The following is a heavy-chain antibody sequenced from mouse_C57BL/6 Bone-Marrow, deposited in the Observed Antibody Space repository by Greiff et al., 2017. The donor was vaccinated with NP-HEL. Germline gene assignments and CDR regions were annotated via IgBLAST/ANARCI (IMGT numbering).Heavy chain of an antibody. D-gene: IGHD1-1*01. Sequence: VQMKQTGAELVKPGASVKLSCKASGYTFTSYWMQWVKQRPGQGLEWIGEIDPSDSYTNYNQKFKGKATLTVDTSSSTAYMQLSSLTSEDSAVYYCARDWAYYYGSSFFAYWGQGTLVTVSA. V-gene: IGHV1-50*01. CDR1: GYTFTSYW. CDR2: IDPSDSYT. CDR3: ARDWAYYYGSSFFAY. J-gene: IGHJ3*01.